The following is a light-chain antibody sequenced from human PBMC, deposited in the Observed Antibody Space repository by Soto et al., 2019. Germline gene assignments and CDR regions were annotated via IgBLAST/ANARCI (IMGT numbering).Light chain of an antibody. CDR3: QQYNDWPPIT. V-gene: IGKV3-15*01. J-gene: IGKJ4*01. CDR2: GAS. Sequence: EIVMTQSPATLSVSPGEDVTLSCRASQSVPSRIAWYQQKPGQATSLLIYGASTRATGIPDRFTGRGSGTEFTLTISSLQSEDSAVYFCQQYNDWPPITFGGGTKVDIK. CDR1: QSVPSR.